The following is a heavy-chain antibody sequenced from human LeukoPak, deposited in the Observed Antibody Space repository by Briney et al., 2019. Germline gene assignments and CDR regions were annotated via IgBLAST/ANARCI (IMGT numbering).Heavy chain of an antibody. CDR1: GGPISSYY. V-gene: IGHV4-4*07. J-gene: IGHJ4*02. Sequence: SETLSLTCTVSGGPISSYYWSWIRQPAGKGLEWIGRIYTSGSTNYNPSLKSRVTMSVDTSKNQFSLKLSSVTAADTAVYYCARDFYGSGSYYIDYWGQGTLVTVSS. CDR3: ARDFYGSGSYYIDY. D-gene: IGHD3-10*01. CDR2: IYTSGST.